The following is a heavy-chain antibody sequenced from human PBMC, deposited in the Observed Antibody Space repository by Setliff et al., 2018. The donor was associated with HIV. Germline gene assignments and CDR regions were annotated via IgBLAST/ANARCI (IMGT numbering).Heavy chain of an antibody. V-gene: IGHV1-46*01. J-gene: IGHJ4*02. CDR1: GYTFTNYY. CDR3: ARDVGGATNENYFDY. Sequence: ASVKVSCKASGYTFTNYYMHWVRQAPGHGLEWMGIINPTSGSTTFAQNFQGRVTMTRDTSTSTVYMELSSLRSEDTAMFYCARDVGGATNENYFDYWGQGTLVTVSS. CDR2: INPTSGST. D-gene: IGHD1-26*01.